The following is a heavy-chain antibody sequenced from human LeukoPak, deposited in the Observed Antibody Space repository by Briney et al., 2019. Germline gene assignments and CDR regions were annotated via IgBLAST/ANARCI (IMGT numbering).Heavy chain of an antibody. Sequence: SETLSLTCIVSGDSIRSYYWNWIRQAPGKALEWIGHIHNNGDIAYNFSLKSRVTISMDTSKNQFSLKLSSVTAADTAVYYCGRWGYFDSGNYFVVDYWGQGTVVTVSS. J-gene: IGHJ4*02. D-gene: IGHD3-22*01. CDR1: GDSIRSYY. V-gene: IGHV4-59*01. CDR3: GRWGYFDSGNYFVVDY. CDR2: IHNNGDI.